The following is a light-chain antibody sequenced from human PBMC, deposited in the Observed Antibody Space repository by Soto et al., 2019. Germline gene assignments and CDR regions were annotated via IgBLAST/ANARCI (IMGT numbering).Light chain of an antibody. Sequence: IVLTQSPGTLSLSPGERATLSCRASQSVSSSYLAWYQQKPGQSPRLVIYGGSTRAIGIPARFSGSGSGTGFTLTISRLEPEDFAIYYCQQRINWRSTFGGGTKVDIK. CDR2: GGS. J-gene: IGKJ4*01. V-gene: IGKV3D-20*02. CDR1: QSVSSSY. CDR3: QQRINWRST.